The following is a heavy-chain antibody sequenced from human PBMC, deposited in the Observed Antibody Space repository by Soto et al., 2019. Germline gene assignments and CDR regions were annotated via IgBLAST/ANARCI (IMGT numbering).Heavy chain of an antibody. Sequence: QVVLEQSGGEVKKPGASVKVSCKASGYTFSGYSITWVRQAPGQGLEWMGRISGYNGNTNYARTLRGRLTLTTDTSTSTAYMELRSLTSHGTAVYYCARDVFCGGAPACPDMDVWGQGTTVTVSS. V-gene: IGHV1-18*04. CDR2: ISGYNGNT. J-gene: IGHJ6*02. CDR1: GYTFSGYS. CDR3: ARDVFCGGAPACPDMDV. D-gene: IGHD2-21*01.